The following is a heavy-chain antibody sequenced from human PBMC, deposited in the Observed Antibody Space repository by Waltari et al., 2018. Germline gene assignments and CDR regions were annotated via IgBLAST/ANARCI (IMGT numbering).Heavy chain of an antibody. CDR1: GGTFSSYA. J-gene: IGHJ4*02. CDR2: IIPIFGTA. Sequence: QVQLVQSGAEVKKPGSSVKVSCKASGGTFSSYAISWVRQAPGQGLEWMGGIIPIFGTANYAQKFQGRVTITTDESTSTAYMELSSLRSEDTAVYYCARGVKGTSYDFWSGYPYFDYWGQGTLVTVSS. D-gene: IGHD3-3*01. V-gene: IGHV1-69*05. CDR3: ARGVKGTSYDFWSGYPYFDY.